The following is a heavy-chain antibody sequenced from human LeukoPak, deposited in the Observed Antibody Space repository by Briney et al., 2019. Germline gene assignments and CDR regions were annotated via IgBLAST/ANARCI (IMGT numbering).Heavy chain of an antibody. J-gene: IGHJ4*02. D-gene: IGHD3-22*01. CDR1: GFTFSSYT. CDR3: AAPRSGYLFDY. Sequence: GESLKISCAASGFTFSSYTMSWVSQAPGKGLEWVSAISGSGGSTYYADSVKGLFTISRDNSKNTLYLQMNSLRAEDTAVYYCAAPRSGYLFDYWGQGTLVTVSS. V-gene: IGHV3-23*01. CDR2: ISGSGGST.